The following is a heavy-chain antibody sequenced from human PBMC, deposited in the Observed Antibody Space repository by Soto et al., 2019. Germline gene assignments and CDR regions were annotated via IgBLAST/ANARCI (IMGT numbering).Heavy chain of an antibody. CDR1: NDSITKTTYY. V-gene: IGHV4-39*01. D-gene: IGHD2-15*01. CDR2: IYYAGNT. CDR3: ATVPYYRSGGDGPYYFDH. Sequence: QPQLQESGPGLVKPSATLSLTCSVSNDSITKTTYYWAWVRQTPGKGLEWIGSIYYAGNTYYNPSLQSRVTISVDASKKQFYLELQSVTAADSAVYYCATVPYYRSGGDGPYYFDHWGQGTLVTVSS. J-gene: IGHJ4*02.